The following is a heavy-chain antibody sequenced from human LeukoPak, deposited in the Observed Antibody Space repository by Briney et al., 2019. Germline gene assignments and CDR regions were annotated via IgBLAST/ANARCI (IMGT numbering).Heavy chain of an antibody. D-gene: IGHD2-21*01. J-gene: IGHJ1*01. Sequence: SEALSLTCTVSGDTISSGSYYWTWLRQPAGKGLEWIGRIYTTGLTNYSPSLRSRVTISIDTSRNQFSLNLTSVTAADTAVYYCARAAAIVRYFHNWGQGTLVTVSS. CDR3: ARAAAIVRYFHN. CDR2: IYTTGLT. V-gene: IGHV4-61*02. CDR1: GDTISSGSYY.